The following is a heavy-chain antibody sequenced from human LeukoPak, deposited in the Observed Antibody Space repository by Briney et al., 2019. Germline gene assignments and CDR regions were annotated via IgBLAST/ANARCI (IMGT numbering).Heavy chain of an antibody. CDR1: GYSISSGYY. J-gene: IGHJ5*02. Sequence: SETLSLTCTVSGYSISSGYYWSWIRQPPGKGLEWIGYIYHSGSTNYNPSLKSRVTISVDTSQNQFSLKLSSVTAANTAVYYCARYPGPLWFGELTPYNWFDPWGQGTLVTVSS. D-gene: IGHD3-10*01. CDR2: IYHSGST. CDR3: ARYPGPLWFGELTPYNWFDP. V-gene: IGHV4-61*01.